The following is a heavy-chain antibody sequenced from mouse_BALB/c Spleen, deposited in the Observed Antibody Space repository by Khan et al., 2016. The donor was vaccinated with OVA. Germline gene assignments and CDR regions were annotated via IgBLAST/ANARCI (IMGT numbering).Heavy chain of an antibody. Sequence: VQLQQSGPGLVKPSQSLSLTCTVTGYSITSGYGWNWIRQFPGNKLEWMGYISDSGSTNYNPSLTSRISITRDTSKNQFFLQLNSVTTEDTATYYCARTARIKYWGQGTTLTVSS. CDR2: ISDSGST. J-gene: IGHJ2*01. CDR1: GYSITSGYG. CDR3: ARTARIKY. V-gene: IGHV3-2*02. D-gene: IGHD1-2*01.